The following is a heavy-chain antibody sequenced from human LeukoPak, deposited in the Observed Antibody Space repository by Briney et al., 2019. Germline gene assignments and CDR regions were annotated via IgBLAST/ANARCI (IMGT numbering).Heavy chain of an antibody. J-gene: IGHJ4*02. V-gene: IGHV1-2*02. CDR1: GYTLINYV. CDR2: INPNNGGT. CDR3: ARAFAGDCSGGSCFPHDY. D-gene: IGHD2-15*01. Sequence: ASVKVSCKASGYTLINYVISWGRQAPGQGLEWMGCINPNNGGTNYAQKLQGRVTMTRDTSISTAYMELSRLRSDDTAVYYCARAFAGDCSGGSCFPHDYWGQGTLGTVSS.